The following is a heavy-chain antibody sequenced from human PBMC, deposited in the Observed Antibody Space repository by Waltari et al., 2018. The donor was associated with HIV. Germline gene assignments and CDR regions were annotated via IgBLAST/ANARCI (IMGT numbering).Heavy chain of an antibody. Sequence: QVTLQASGPGLVKPSETLSLTCSLTRGSIRRYPWTWTGQPAGKGLEWIGRIYTSGSTNYNPSLKSRVTMSVDTSKKQFSLKLSSVTAADTAVYYCARDPIAAAGRNYYGMDVWGQGTTVTVSS. D-gene: IGHD6-13*01. CDR1: RGSIRRYP. V-gene: IGHV4-4*07. CDR2: IYTSGST. CDR3: ARDPIAAAGRNYYGMDV. J-gene: IGHJ6*02.